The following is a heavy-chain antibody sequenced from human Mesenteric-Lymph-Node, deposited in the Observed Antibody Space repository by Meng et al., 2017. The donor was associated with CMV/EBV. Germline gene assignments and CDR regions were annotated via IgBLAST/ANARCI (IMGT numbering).Heavy chain of an antibody. CDR1: GFSFSNYG. D-gene: IGHD3-22*01. Sequence: GESLKISCAASGFSFSNYGMHWVRQAPGKGLEWVTFIRHDGSNKYYADSVKGRFTISRDNSKNTLSLQMNSLRVEDTAVYYCARETDDSTSYYQFYFYYSGTDVWGQGTTVTVSS. V-gene: IGHV3-30*02. J-gene: IGHJ6*02. CDR3: ARETDDSTSYYQFYFYYSGTDV. CDR2: IRHDGSNK.